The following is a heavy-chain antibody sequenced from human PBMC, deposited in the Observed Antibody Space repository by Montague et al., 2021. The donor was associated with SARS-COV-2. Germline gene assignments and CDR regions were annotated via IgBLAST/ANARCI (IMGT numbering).Heavy chain of an antibody. CDR2: IYDSGST. D-gene: IGHD5-12*01. CDR3: ARRGRKLLPVATTIGGFDI. Sequence: SETLSLTCTVSGGSISSSNYYWDWIRQPPGKGLEWIGSIYDSGSTYSNPSLQSRVTISVDTSKNHFSLKLSSVTAADTAVYYCARRGRKLLPVATTIGGFDIWGQGTMVTVSS. J-gene: IGHJ3*02. CDR1: GGSISSSNYY. V-gene: IGHV4-39*02.